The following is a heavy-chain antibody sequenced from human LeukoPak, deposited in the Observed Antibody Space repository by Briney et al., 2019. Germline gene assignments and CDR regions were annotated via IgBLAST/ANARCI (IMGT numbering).Heavy chain of an antibody. Sequence: KPSETLSLTCAVYGGSFSGYYWNWIRQPPGKGLEWIGYIYYSGSTNYNPSLKSRVTISVDTSKNQFSLNLTSVTAADTAVYYCARFTPQGYGWGGYNRFDPWGQGTLVTVSS. CDR2: IYYSGST. CDR1: GGSFSGYY. D-gene: IGHD3-16*01. J-gene: IGHJ5*02. V-gene: IGHV4-59*01. CDR3: ARFTPQGYGWGGYNRFDP.